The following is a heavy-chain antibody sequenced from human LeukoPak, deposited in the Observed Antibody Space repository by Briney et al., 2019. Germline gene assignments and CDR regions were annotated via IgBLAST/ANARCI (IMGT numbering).Heavy chain of an antibody. V-gene: IGHV3-49*04. Sequence: GGSLRLSCTASGFTFGDYGMSWVRQAPGEGLEWVGFIRSKPYGGTTEYAASVKGRFTISRGDSESIAYLQVNSLKTEDTAVYYCTRGDYYDSSGYYLLFDYWGQGTLVTVSS. J-gene: IGHJ4*02. CDR1: GFTFGDYG. CDR3: TRGDYYDSSGYYLLFDY. CDR2: IRSKPYGGTT. D-gene: IGHD3-22*01.